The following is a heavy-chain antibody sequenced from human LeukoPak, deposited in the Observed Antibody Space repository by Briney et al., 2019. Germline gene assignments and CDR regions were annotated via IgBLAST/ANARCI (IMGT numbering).Heavy chain of an antibody. CDR2: MYYSGSA. J-gene: IGHJ3*02. CDR1: GASISSYY. D-gene: IGHD2/OR15-2a*01. V-gene: IGHV4-59*01. Sequence: SETLSLTCTVSGASISSYYWSWIRQPPGKGLEWIGQMYYSGSAKYNPSLRSRATTSVDTSKNQFSLKLSSVTAADTAVYYCARSLKSNSRDAFDIWGQGKMVTVSS. CDR3: ARSLKSNSRDAFDI.